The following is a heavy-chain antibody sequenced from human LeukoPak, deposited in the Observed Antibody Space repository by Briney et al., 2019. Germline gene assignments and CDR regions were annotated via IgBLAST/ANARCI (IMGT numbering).Heavy chain of an antibody. V-gene: IGHV3-48*03. CDR1: GFTFSIYE. CDR3: ARETDSTLFDY. D-gene: IGHD2-2*01. CDR2: ISSSGSTI. J-gene: IGHJ4*02. Sequence: TGGSLRLSCAASGFTFSIYEINWVRQAPGKGLEWVSYISSSGSTIYYADSVKGRFTISRDNAKNSLYLQMNSLRAEDTAVYYCARETDSTLFDYWGQGTLVTVSS.